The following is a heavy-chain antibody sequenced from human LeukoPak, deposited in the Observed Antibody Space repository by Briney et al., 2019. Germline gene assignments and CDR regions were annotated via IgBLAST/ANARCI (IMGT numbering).Heavy chain of an antibody. CDR1: GFTFSNYW. V-gene: IGHV3-7*01. D-gene: IGHD6-19*01. J-gene: IGHJ5*02. Sequence: PGGSLRLSCAASGFTFSNYWMSWVRQAPGKGLEWVANIKQDGSEKYYVDSVKGRFTISRDNAKNSLYLQMNSLRAEDTAVYYCARGVAGIRDDWFDPWGQGTLVTVSS. CDR3: ARGVAGIRDDWFDP. CDR2: IKQDGSEK.